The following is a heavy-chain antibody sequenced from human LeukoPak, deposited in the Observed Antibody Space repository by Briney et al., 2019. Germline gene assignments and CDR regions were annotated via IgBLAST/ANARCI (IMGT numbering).Heavy chain of an antibody. Sequence: SETLSLTCSVSGGSMNSYYWSWIRQSPGKGLEWIGYIYYSGSTNYNPSPKSRVTISVDTSKNQFSLKLSSVTAADTAVYYCARHVWLQPFDYWGQGTLVTVSS. V-gene: IGHV4-59*08. J-gene: IGHJ4*02. CDR1: GGSMNSYY. CDR2: IYYSGST. CDR3: ARHVWLQPFDY. D-gene: IGHD3-9*01.